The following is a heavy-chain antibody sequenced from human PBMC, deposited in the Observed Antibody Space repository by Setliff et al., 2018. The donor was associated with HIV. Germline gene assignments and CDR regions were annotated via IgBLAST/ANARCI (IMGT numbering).Heavy chain of an antibody. Sequence: ASVKVSCKASGYTFTGYYMHWVRQAPGQGLEWMGWINVNSGGTKYAQKFHGRVTMTRDTSISTAYMELSRLRSDDTAVFYCARGPQSYVDVVPTIGRYYFDYWGQGTLVTVSS. CDR3: ARGPQSYVDVVPTIGRYYFDY. J-gene: IGHJ4*02. CDR1: GYTFTGYY. D-gene: IGHD5-12*01. CDR2: INVNSGGT. V-gene: IGHV1-2*02.